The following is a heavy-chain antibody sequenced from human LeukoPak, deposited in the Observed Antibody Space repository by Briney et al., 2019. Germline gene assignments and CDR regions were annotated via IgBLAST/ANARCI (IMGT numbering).Heavy chain of an antibody. D-gene: IGHD3-22*01. V-gene: IGHV3-23*01. J-gene: IGHJ4*02. CDR2: ISGSGGST. CDR3: ARVLGYDSSGYYRGYFDY. Sequence: GGSLRLSCAASGFTFSSYAMSWVRQAPGKGLEWVSTISGSGGSTYYADSVKGRFTISRQNPENTLFLQMNSLRPEDTALYYCARVLGYDSSGYYRGYFDYWGQGTLVTVSS. CDR1: GFTFSSYA.